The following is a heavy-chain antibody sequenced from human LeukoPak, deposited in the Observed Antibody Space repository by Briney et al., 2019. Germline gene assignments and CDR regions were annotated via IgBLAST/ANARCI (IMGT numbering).Heavy chain of an antibody. J-gene: IGHJ6*02. D-gene: IGHD6-13*01. CDR3: AREDNFWGGSWPEGYYYGMDV. Sequence: GASVKVSCKASGYTITDYYLHWVRQAPGQGLEWMGWISAYNGNTNYAQKLQGRVTMTTDTSTSTAYMELRSLRSDDTAVYYCAREDNFWGGSWPEGYYYGMDVWGQGTTVTVSS. V-gene: IGHV1-18*04. CDR1: GYTITDYY. CDR2: ISAYNGNT.